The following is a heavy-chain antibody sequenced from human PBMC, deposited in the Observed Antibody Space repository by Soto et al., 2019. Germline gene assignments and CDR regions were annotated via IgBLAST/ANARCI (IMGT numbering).Heavy chain of an antibody. D-gene: IGHD4-17*01. Sequence: ASVKVSCKASGYTLTRYAMHWVRQAPGQRLEWMEWINAGNGNTKYSQKFQGRVTITADKSTSTAYMELSSLRSEDTAVYYCARGPHDYGDYLNTFDYWGQGTLVTVS. V-gene: IGHV1-3*01. CDR3: ARGPHDYGDYLNTFDY. CDR2: INAGNGNT. CDR1: GYTLTRYA. J-gene: IGHJ4*02.